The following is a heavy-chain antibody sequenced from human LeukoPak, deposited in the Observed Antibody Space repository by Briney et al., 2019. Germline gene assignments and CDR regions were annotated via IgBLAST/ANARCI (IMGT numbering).Heavy chain of an antibody. D-gene: IGHD4-23*01. CDR3: ARTEHGGNSGFDY. CDR1: GGSISSGDYY. J-gene: IGHJ4*02. V-gene: IGHV4-30-4*01. CDR2: IYYGGST. Sequence: SETLSLTCTVSGGSISSGDYYWSWIRQPPGKGLEWIGYIYYGGSTYYNPSLKSPVTISLDTSKNQFSLKLYSVTAADTAVYFCARTEHGGNSGFDYWGQGTLVTVSS.